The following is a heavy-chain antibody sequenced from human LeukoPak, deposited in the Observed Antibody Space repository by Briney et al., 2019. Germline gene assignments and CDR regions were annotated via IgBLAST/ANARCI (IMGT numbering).Heavy chain of an antibody. CDR2: ISYDGSNR. CDR3: AKDRVSVVRAATYYYDSSGYYSFDN. CDR1: GFTFSGYG. J-gene: IGHJ4*02. D-gene: IGHD3-22*01. V-gene: IGHV3-30*18. Sequence: GGSLRLSCAASGFTFSGYGMHWVRQAPGKGLEWVATISYDGSNRYYVDSVKGRFTISRDNSKNTLYLQMDSLRAEDTAVYYCAKDRVSVVRAATYYYDSSGYYSFDNWGQGTLVTVSS.